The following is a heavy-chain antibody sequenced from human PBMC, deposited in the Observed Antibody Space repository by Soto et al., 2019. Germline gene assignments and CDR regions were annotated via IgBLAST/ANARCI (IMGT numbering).Heavy chain of an antibody. V-gene: IGHV4-31*03. J-gene: IGHJ6*02. Sequence: NPSETLSLTCSVSGDSISRNGYFWTWIRQHPGKGLEWIGYIYYDGRSYYTPSLKSRVIISVDTSKNQFSLNLTAVTAADTAVYYCARGTMLRGPGYYYAMDVWGRGTTVTVSS. CDR3: ARGTMLRGPGYYYAMDV. CDR1: GDSISRNGYF. CDR2: IYYDGRS. D-gene: IGHD3-10*01.